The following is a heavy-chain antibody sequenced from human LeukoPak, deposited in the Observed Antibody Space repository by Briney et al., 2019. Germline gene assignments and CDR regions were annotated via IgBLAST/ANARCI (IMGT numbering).Heavy chain of an antibody. Sequence: GGSLRLSCAASGFTFSNAWMNWVRQAPGKGLEWVGRLKSKTDGGTTEYTAPANGRFTISRDESKNLLYLQMNSLKTEDTAVYYCTTGRRGAVFDYWGQGTLVTVSS. V-gene: IGHV3-15*01. CDR3: TTGRRGAVFDY. CDR2: LKSKTDGGTT. J-gene: IGHJ4*02. CDR1: GFTFSNAW. D-gene: IGHD6-19*01.